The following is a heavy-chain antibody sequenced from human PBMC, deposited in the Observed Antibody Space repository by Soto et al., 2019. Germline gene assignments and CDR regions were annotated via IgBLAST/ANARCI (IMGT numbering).Heavy chain of an antibody. D-gene: IGHD3-10*01. V-gene: IGHV1-46*03. CDR1: GYSFASYY. J-gene: IGHJ6*03. CDR2: INPSGGST. Sequence: ASVKVSCKASGYSFASYYMHWVRQAPGQGLEWMGIINPSGGSTSYAQKFQGRVTMTRDTSTSTVYMELSSLRSEDTAVYYCARDRYYGSGSYSGRGQPHINYYCYKDVWGKGTTVTVSS. CDR3: ARDRYYGSGSYSGRGQPHINYYCYKDV.